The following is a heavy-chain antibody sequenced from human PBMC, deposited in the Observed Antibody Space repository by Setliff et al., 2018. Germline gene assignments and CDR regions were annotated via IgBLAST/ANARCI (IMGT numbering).Heavy chain of an antibody. CDR1: GYAFINFY. V-gene: IGHV1-3*01. J-gene: IGHJ6*02. Sequence: ASVKVSCKASGYAFINFYMYWVRQAPGQSLEWMGWITAGNGDTKYSQKFQDRITITRDTSASTFYMELSSLRSEDTALYSCAASVGGAPFYYGLDVWGQGTTVTVSS. D-gene: IGHD2-15*01. CDR2: ITAGNGDT. CDR3: AASVGGAPFYYGLDV.